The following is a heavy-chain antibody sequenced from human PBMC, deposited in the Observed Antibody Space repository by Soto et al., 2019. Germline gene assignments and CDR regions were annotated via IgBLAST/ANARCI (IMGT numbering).Heavy chain of an antibody. CDR2: ISTNGGST. J-gene: IGHJ2*01. V-gene: IGHV3-64D*06. CDR3: ARPLWRDDYNWGYFDL. Sequence: PGGSLRLSCSASGFTFSIYAMHWVRQAPGKGLEYVSSISTNGGSTDYADSVKGRFTISRDNSKNTVYLQMSSLRVEDTAVYYCARPLWRDDYNWGYFDLWGRGTLVTVSS. CDR1: GFTFSIYA. D-gene: IGHD4-4*01.